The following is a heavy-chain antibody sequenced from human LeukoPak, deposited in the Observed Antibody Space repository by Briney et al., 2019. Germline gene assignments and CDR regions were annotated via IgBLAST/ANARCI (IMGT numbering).Heavy chain of an antibody. CDR3: ARQLGYCAAGTCYFDS. V-gene: IGHV3-69-1*01. J-gene: IGHJ4*01. CDR2: LSSGRSP. Sequence: GGSLRLSCAASGFAISTYAMAWVHQAPGKGLEWISSLSSGRSPSYSDSLEGRLTMSSDNARNTLYLQMDNLRGEDTAMYYCARQLGYCAAGTCYFDSWGHGTQVTVSS. D-gene: IGHD2-8*02. CDR1: GFAISTYA.